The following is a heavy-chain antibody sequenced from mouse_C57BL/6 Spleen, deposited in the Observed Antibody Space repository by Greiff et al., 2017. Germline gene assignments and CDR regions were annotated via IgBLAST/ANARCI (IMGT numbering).Heavy chain of an antibody. CDR3: ARPYSYAMDY. D-gene: IGHD2-10*01. CDR2: IDPSDSYT. J-gene: IGHJ4*01. V-gene: IGHV1-50*01. Sequence: VKLQQPGAELVKPGASVKLSCKASGYTFTSYWMQWVKQRPGQGLEWIGEIDPSDSYTNYNQKFKGKATLAVDTSSSTAYMQLSSLTSEDSAVYYCARPYSYAMDYWGQGTSVTVSS. CDR1: GYTFTSYW.